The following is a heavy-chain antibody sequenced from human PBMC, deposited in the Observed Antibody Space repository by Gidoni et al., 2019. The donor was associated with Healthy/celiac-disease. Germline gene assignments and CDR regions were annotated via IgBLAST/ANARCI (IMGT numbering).Heavy chain of an antibody. CDR2: ISWNSGSI. CDR3: AKDTGPDSDFWSGPDY. D-gene: IGHD3-3*01. J-gene: IGHJ4*02. CDR1: GCTFDDYA. Sequence: EVQLVESGGGLVQHGRSRRLACAAAGCTFDDYAMHWVRQSPGKGLEWVSGISWNSGSIGYADSVKGRFTISRDNAKNSLYLQMNSLRAEDTALYYCAKDTGPDSDFWSGPDYWGQGTLVTVSS. V-gene: IGHV3-9*01.